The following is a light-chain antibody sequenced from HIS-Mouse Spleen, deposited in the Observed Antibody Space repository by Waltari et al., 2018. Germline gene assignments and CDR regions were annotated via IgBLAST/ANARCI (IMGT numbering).Light chain of an antibody. V-gene: IGLV2-23*01. CDR1: SSDGGSYNL. CDR2: EGS. J-gene: IGLJ3*02. Sequence: QSALTQPASVSGSPGQSITISCTGTSSDGGSYNLVSWYQPHPGKAPKLMVYEGSKRPSGVSNRFCGSKSGNTASLTISGLQAEDEADYYCCSYAGSSTWVFGGGTKLTVL. CDR3: CSYAGSSTWV.